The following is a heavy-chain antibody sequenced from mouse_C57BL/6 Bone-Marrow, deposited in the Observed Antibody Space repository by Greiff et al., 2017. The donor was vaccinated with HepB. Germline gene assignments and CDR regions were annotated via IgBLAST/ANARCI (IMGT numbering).Heavy chain of an antibody. D-gene: IGHD2-4*01. CDR2: IDPETGGT. CDR3: TRERLRRRFAY. CDR1: GYTFTDYE. Sequence: QVQLKESGAELVRPGASVTLSCKASGYTFTDYEMHWVKQTPVHGLEWIGAIDPETGGTAYNQKFKGKAILTADKSSRTAYMELRSLTSEDSAVYYCTRERLRRRFAYWGQGTLVTVSA. V-gene: IGHV1-15*01. J-gene: IGHJ3*01.